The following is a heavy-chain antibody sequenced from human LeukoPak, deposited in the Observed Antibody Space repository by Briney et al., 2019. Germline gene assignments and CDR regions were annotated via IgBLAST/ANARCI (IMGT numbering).Heavy chain of an antibody. V-gene: IGHV3-21*01. CDR1: GFTFSSYS. CDR3: VRIHSSGYYYFDS. D-gene: IGHD3-22*01. CDR2: ISSSSSYI. J-gene: IGHJ4*02. Sequence: GGSLRLSCAASGFTFSSYSMNWVRQAPGKGLEWVSSISSSSSYIYYADSVKGRFTISRDNAKNTLYLQMNSLRVEDTAVYYCVRIHSSGYYYFDSWGQGTLVTVSS.